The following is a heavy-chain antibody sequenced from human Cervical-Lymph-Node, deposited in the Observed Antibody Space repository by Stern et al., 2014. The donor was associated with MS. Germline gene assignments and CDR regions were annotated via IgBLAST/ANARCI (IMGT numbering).Heavy chain of an antibody. V-gene: IGHV1-69*09. CDR1: GGTFSAYA. CDR3: ARSKTPGQVWFDS. Sequence: VQLVESGAEVKKPGSSVKVSCKASGGTFSAYAFYWVRQVPGQGLEWMGRIVPILGIADYGQTFQGRVSITADKSTGTAYMEVSSLSLEDTAVYYCARSKTPGQVWFDSWGQGTLVTVSS. CDR2: IVPILGIA. J-gene: IGHJ5*01.